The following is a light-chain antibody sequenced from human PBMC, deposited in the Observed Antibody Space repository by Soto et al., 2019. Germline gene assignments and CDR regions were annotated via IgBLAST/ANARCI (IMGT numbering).Light chain of an antibody. CDR3: QQYYSNPGT. Sequence: DIVMTQSPDSLAVSLGERATINCKSSQSVLYSSNNNNYLAWYQHKPGQPPKLLIYWASTRESGVPDRFSGSGSGTDFTLTISSLQAEDVAVYYCQQYYSNPGTFGQGTKVEIK. V-gene: IGKV4-1*01. CDR2: WAS. J-gene: IGKJ1*01. CDR1: QSVLYSSNNNNY.